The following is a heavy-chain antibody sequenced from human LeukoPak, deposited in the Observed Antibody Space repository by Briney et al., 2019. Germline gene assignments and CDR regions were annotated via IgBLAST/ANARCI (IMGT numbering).Heavy chain of an antibody. J-gene: IGHJ4*02. CDR1: GGSISSYY. V-gene: IGHV4-59*01. CDR3: ARERVYYGSGSLDY. Sequence: SETLSLTCTVSGGSISSYYWSWIRQPPGKGLEWIGYIYYSGSTNYIPSLKSRVTISVDTSKNQFSLKLSSVTAADTAVYYCARERVYYGSGSLDYWGQGTLVTVSS. CDR2: IYYSGST. D-gene: IGHD3-10*01.